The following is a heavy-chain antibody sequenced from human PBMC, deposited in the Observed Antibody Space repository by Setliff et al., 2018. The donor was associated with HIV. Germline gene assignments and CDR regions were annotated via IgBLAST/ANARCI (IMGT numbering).Heavy chain of an antibody. CDR3: AEDKGQKYADY. Sequence: PGGSLRLSCATSGLTFSNCGMHWVRQAPGKGLEWVASIRSDGSNKYYADSVTGRFTISRDDSKNTLYLQMNSLRAEDTAVYYCAEDKGQKYADYWGQGTMVTVSS. CDR1: GLTFSNCG. D-gene: IGHD3-10*01. V-gene: IGHV3-30*02. CDR2: IRSDGSNK. J-gene: IGHJ4*02.